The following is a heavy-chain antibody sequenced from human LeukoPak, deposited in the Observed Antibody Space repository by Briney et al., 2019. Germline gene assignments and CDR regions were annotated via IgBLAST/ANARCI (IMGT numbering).Heavy chain of an antibody. J-gene: IGHJ4*02. CDR3: AIGVPAATQSSFDY. Sequence: PAETLSLTCAVYGVTFSGYYWSWIRQPPGKGLEWIGEINHSGSTNYNPSLKSRVPISVDTSKNQFSLKLSSVTAADTAVFYCAIGVPAATQSSFDYWGQGTLVTVSS. D-gene: IGHD2-2*01. CDR2: INHSGST. V-gene: IGHV4-34*01. CDR1: GVTFSGYY.